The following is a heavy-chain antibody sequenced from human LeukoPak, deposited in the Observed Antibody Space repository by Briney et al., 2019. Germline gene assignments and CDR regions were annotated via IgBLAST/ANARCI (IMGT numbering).Heavy chain of an antibody. Sequence: PGGSLRLSCAASGFTFSSYAMSWVRQAPGRGLEWVSAISGSGGSTYYADSVKGRFTISRDNSKNTLYLQMNSLRAEDTAVYYCAKDSQYRGRCSYWGQGTLVTVSS. D-gene: IGHD5-18*01. CDR2: ISGSGGST. CDR3: AKDSQYRGRCSY. CDR1: GFTFSSYA. J-gene: IGHJ4*02. V-gene: IGHV3-23*01.